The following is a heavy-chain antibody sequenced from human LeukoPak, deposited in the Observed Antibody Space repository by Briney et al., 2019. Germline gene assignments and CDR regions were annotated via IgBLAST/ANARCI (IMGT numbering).Heavy chain of an antibody. V-gene: IGHV3-30*02. D-gene: IGHD5-12*01. Sequence: GGSLRLSCAASGFTFSSYGMHWVRQAPGKGLEWVAFIRYDGSNKYYADSVKGRFTISRDNSKNTLYLQMNSLRAEDTAVYYCAKANSGYDYRYYFDYWGQGTLVTVSS. CDR2: IRYDGSNK. CDR3: AKANSGYDYRYYFDY. CDR1: GFTFSSYG. J-gene: IGHJ4*02.